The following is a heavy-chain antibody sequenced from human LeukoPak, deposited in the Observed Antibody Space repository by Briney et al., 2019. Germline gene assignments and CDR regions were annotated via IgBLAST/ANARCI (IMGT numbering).Heavy chain of an antibody. D-gene: IGHD4-17*01. J-gene: IGHJ4*02. CDR3: ARESHYGDYVMYY. CDR2: INAGNGNT. Sequence: GASVTVSFKASGYTFTSYAMHWVRQAPGQRLEWMGWINAGNGNTKYSQKFQGRVTITRDTSASTAYMELSSLRSEDTAVYYCARESHYGDYVMYYRGQGTLVTVSS. V-gene: IGHV1-3*01. CDR1: GYTFTSYA.